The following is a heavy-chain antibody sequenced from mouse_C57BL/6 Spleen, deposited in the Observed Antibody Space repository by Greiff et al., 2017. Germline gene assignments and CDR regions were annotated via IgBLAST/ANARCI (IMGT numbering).Heavy chain of an antibody. J-gene: IGHJ1*03. CDR2: INPNNGGT. V-gene: IGHV1-18*01. CDR3: ERKGDYCYGSRYFDV. CDR1: GYTFTDYN. Sequence: EVQLQQSGPELVKPGASVKIPCKASGYTFTDYNMDWVKQSHGKSLEWIGDINPNNGGTIYNQKFKGKATLTVDKSSSTAYMELRSLRSEDTAVYDCERKGDYCYGSRYFDVWGTGTTVTVSS. D-gene: IGHD1-1*01.